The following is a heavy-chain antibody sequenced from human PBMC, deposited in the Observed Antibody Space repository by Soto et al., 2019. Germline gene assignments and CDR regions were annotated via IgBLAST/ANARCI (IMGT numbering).Heavy chain of an antibody. V-gene: IGHV1-69*06. CDR2: IVVMSNAA. D-gene: IGHD1-26*01. Sequence: QVVLLQSGAEVKEPGSSVRLSCQVSGSTFNNFAFSWVRQAPGQGPEWLGGIVVMSNAADYSQRFQDRVTITADTSTSTLYMALGSLTFDDTAVYYCARAIKRWEVNYYFDYWGQGTLVTVSS. CDR1: GSTFNNFA. J-gene: IGHJ4*02. CDR3: ARAIKRWEVNYYFDY.